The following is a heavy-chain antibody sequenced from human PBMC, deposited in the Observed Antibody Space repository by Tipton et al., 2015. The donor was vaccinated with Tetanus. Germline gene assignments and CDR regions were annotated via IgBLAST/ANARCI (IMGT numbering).Heavy chain of an antibody. V-gene: IGHV4-39*01. CDR2: IYYSGST. Sequence: TLSLTCTVSGGSISSSSYYWGWIRQPPGKGLEWIGSIYYSGSTYYNPSLRSRVTISVDTSKNQFSLRLSSVTAADTAVYYCASASMITFGGVTLMGGFDPWGQGTLVTVSS. J-gene: IGHJ5*02. CDR3: ASASMITFGGVTLMGGFDP. CDR1: GGSISSSSYY. D-gene: IGHD3-16*01.